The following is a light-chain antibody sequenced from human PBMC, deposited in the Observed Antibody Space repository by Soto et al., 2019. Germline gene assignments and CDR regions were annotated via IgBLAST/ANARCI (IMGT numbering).Light chain of an antibody. CDR3: HQRQSWPRT. CDR2: QTY. Sequence: EIVLTQSPATLSSFPGDRVTLSCRASQYINTRLAWYQHRPGQAPRLLIYQTYIRAAGIPARFSASGSGTDFTLTISDVQAEDFAIHNCHQRQSWPRTFGQGTKVDI. V-gene: IGKV3-11*01. CDR1: QYINTR. J-gene: IGKJ1*01.